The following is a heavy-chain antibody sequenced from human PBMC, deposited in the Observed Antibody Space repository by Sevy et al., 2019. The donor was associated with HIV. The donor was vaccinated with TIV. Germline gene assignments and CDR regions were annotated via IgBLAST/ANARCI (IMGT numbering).Heavy chain of an antibody. CDR2: IIPIFGTA. CDR3: AREDYYDSSGYPRAFDI. Sequence: ASVKVSCKASGGTFSSYAISWVRQAPGQGLEWMGGIIPIFGTANYAQKFQGRVTITADESTNTAYMELSSLRSEDTAVYYCAREDYYDSSGYPRAFDIWGQGTMVTVSS. CDR1: GGTFSSYA. V-gene: IGHV1-69*13. D-gene: IGHD3-22*01. J-gene: IGHJ3*02.